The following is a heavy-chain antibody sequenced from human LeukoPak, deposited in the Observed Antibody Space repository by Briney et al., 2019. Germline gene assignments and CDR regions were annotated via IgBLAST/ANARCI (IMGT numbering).Heavy chain of an antibody. CDR2: IIPIFGTA. D-gene: IGHD1-1*01. CDR1: GYTFTNYG. Sequence: SVKVSCKASGYTFTNYGITWVRQAPGQGLEWMGGIIPIFGTANYAQKFQGRVTITADESTSTAYMELSSLRSEDTAVYYCATPAGYESYFDYWGQGTLVTVSS. J-gene: IGHJ4*02. V-gene: IGHV1-69*13. CDR3: ATPAGYESYFDY.